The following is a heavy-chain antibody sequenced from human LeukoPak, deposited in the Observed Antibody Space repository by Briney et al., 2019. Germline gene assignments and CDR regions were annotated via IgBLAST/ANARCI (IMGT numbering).Heavy chain of an antibody. D-gene: IGHD4-17*01. Sequence: SGGSLRLSRAASGFTLSSYGIHWVRDAPRKRLERGADISYDGSNKYYADTVKGRFKISRDNSKNTLYLQMSSLRPEDTAVYYCVKDLYDYGDHGFFDYWGQGTLVTVSS. V-gene: IGHV3-30*18. CDR1: GFTLSSYG. J-gene: IGHJ4*02. CDR3: VKDLYDYGDHGFFDY. CDR2: ISYDGSNK.